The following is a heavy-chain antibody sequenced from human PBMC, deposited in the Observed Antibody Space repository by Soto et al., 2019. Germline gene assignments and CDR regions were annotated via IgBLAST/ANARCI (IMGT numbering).Heavy chain of an antibody. CDR1: GVNFNSYT. D-gene: IGHD2-15*01. J-gene: IGHJ6*02. Sequence: GGALRVYCAASGVNFNSYTINWVRQAPGKRLEWLSSISSSGYIFSTDSVRGRFTISRDNAKNSVYLQINSLRAEDTAVYFCARDCSGGSCYPGMDVWGQGTTVPVSS. CDR2: ISSSGYI. V-gene: IGHV3-21*01. CDR3: ARDCSGGSCYPGMDV.